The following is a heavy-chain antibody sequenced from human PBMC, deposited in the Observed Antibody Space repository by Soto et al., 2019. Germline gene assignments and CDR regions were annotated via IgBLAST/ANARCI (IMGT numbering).Heavy chain of an antibody. CDR2: ISGDNINS. D-gene: IGHD6-13*01. CDR1: GFTFSDYG. Sequence: ASVKVSCKASGFTFSDYGLSWVRQAPGQPLEWMGWISGDNINSKYSQKFQGRLTMTTDTSAATASMELRSLTSDDTAVYYCGREGQQLAQEKYYQFNGMDVWGQGTTVTVSS. CDR3: GREGQQLAQEKYYQFNGMDV. V-gene: IGHV1-18*01. J-gene: IGHJ6*02.